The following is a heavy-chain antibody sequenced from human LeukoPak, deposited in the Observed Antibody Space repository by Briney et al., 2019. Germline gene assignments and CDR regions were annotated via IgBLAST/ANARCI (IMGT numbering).Heavy chain of an antibody. Sequence: TLSLTCTVSGGSISSGGYYWSWIRQHPGKGLEWIGYIYYSGSTYYNPSLKSRVTISVDTSKNQFSLKLSSVTATDTAVHARDRIYGGNRWFDPWGQGTLVTVSS. CDR3: DRIYGGNRWFDP. J-gene: IGHJ5*02. CDR1: GGSISSGGYY. CDR2: IYYSGST. D-gene: IGHD4-23*01. V-gene: IGHV4-31*03.